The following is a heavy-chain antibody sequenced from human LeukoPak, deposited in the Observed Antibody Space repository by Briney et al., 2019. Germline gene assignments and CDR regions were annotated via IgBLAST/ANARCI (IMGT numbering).Heavy chain of an antibody. CDR3: ARSDTAITPFDY. J-gene: IGHJ4*02. D-gene: IGHD5-18*01. V-gene: IGHV1-18*01. Sequence: ASVKVSCKASGGTFISYAISWVRQAPGQGLEWMGWISAYNGNTNYAQKLQGRVTMTTDTSTSTAYMELRSLRSDDTAVYYCARSDTAITPFDYWGQGTLVTVSS. CDR2: ISAYNGNT. CDR1: GGTFISYA.